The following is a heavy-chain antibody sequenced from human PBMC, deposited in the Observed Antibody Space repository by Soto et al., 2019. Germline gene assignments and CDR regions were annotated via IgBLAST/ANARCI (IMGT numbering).Heavy chain of an antibody. CDR2: IRSDGGST. V-gene: IGHV3-64*01. J-gene: IGHJ6*03. CDR1: GFTFSSYA. CDR3: ARDRENSGYYYYCMDV. Sequence: GGSLRLSCAASGFTFSSYAMHWVRQAPGKGLEYVSAIRSDGGSTYYANSVKGRFTISRENSKNTLYLQMGSLRAEDMAVYYCARDRENSGYYYYCMDVWGKGTTVTVSS.